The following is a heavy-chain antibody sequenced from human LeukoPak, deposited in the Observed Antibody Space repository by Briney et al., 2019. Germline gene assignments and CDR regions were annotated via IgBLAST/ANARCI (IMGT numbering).Heavy chain of an antibody. J-gene: IGHJ4*02. CDR1: GASISGSYY. D-gene: IGHD6-13*01. Sequence: SETLSLTCTVSGASISGSYYCGWIRQSPGKGLEWIASIYFRGGTYYNPSLKSRVTISVDATKNVCSLKLTSVAAAETAVYYCVRHIAMGSPLYDWGQGTLVTVSA. CDR3: VRHIAMGSPLYD. V-gene: IGHV4-39*01. CDR2: IYFRGGT.